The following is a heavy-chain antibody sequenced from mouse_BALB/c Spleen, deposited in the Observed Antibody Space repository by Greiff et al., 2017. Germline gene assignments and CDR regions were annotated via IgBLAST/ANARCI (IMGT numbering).Heavy chain of an antibody. Sequence: EVMLVESGGGLVKPGGSLKLSCAASGFTFSSYAMSWVRQTPEKRLEWVATISSGGSYTYYPDSVKGRFTISRDNAKNTLYLQMSSLRSEDTAMYYCARQGITTVVYFDYWGQGTTLTVSS. CDR2: ISSGGSYT. J-gene: IGHJ2*01. D-gene: IGHD1-1*01. CDR3: ARQGITTVVYFDY. V-gene: IGHV5-9-1*01. CDR1: GFTFSSYA.